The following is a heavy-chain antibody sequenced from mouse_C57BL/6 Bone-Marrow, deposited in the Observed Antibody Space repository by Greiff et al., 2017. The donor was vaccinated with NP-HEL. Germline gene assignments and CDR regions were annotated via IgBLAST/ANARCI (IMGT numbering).Heavy chain of an antibody. V-gene: IGHV14-4*01. CDR2: IDPENGDT. CDR1: GFNIKDDY. D-gene: IGHD4-1*01. Sequence: EVQLQQSGAELVRPGASVKLSCTASGFNIKDDYMHWVKQRPEQGLEWIGWIDPENGDTEYASKFQGKATITADTSSNTAYLQLSSLTSEDTAVYYCTTAGKGYWYFDVWGTGTTVTVSS. CDR3: TTAGKGYWYFDV. J-gene: IGHJ1*03.